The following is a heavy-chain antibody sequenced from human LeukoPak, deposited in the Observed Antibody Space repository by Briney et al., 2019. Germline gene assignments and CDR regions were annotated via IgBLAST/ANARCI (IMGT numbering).Heavy chain of an antibody. V-gene: IGHV4-61*02. Sequence: SQTLSLTCTVSGGSISSGSYYWSWIRQPAGKGLEWIGRMYISGTTNYNPTLKSRVTISVDTSKNQFSLKVCSVTAADTAVYYCARGEPRYQYAMDVWGQGTTVTVSS. CDR3: ARGEPRYQYAMDV. D-gene: IGHD2-2*01. CDR1: GGSISSGSYY. CDR2: MYISGTT. J-gene: IGHJ6*02.